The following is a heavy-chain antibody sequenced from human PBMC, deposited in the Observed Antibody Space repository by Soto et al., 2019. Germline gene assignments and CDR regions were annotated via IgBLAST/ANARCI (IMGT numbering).Heavy chain of an antibody. Sequence: QVQLVQSGAEVKNPGASVKVSCKASGYSFTRYGIGWARQAPGQGLEWMGWINAYNGNTNYAQNLQGRLNLTTDTSTTTAYMELRGLRSNDTAIYYCAMVDVYVTPSPQDVWGEGTTVTVSS. CDR3: AMVDVYVTPSPQDV. J-gene: IGHJ6*04. V-gene: IGHV1-18*01. D-gene: IGHD3-16*01. CDR1: GYSFTRYG. CDR2: INAYNGNT.